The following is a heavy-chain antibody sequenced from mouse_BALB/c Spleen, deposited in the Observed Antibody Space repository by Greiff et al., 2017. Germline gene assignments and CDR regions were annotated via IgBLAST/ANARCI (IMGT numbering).Heavy chain of an antibody. CDR1: GFNIKDYY. CDR3: KRDLGRGYFDY. Sequence: EVQLVESGAELVRSGASVKLSCTASGFNIKDYYMHWVKQRPEQGLEWIGWIDPENGDTEYAPKFQGKATMTADTSSNTAYLQLSSLTSEDTAVYYCKRDLGRGYFDYWGQGTTLTVSS. V-gene: IGHV14-4*02. CDR2: IDPENGDT. J-gene: IGHJ2*01. D-gene: IGHD4-1*01.